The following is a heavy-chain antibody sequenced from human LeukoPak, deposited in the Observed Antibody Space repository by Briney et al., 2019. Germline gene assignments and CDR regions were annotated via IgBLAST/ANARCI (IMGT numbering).Heavy chain of an antibody. CDR1: GFTFSSYS. CDR2: ISSSSSYI. V-gene: IGHV3-21*01. Sequence: GGSLRLSCAASGFTFSSYSMNWVRQAPGKGLEWVSSISSSSSYIYYADSVKGRFTISRDNSKNSLYLQMNSLRAEDTAVYYCAREATVYCGGNCGGTNFDYWGQGTRVTVSS. J-gene: IGHJ4*02. CDR3: AREATVYCGGNCGGTNFDY. D-gene: IGHD2-21*02.